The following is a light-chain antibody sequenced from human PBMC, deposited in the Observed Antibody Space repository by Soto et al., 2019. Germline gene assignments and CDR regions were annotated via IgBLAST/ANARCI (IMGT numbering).Light chain of an antibody. CDR1: QTLHSF. Sequence: IVLTQSPATLSVSPLERLNLSCRPSQTLHSFLSWYQQRAGQAPRLLIYGASSRATGIPDRFSGSWCGTVFTLTISRVAPEDFVDYCWQQYGRSATFGQGTKVDIK. V-gene: IGKV3-20*01. J-gene: IGKJ1*01. CDR2: GAS. CDR3: QQYGRSAT.